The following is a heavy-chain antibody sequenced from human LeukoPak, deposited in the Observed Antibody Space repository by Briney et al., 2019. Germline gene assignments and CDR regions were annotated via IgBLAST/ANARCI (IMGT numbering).Heavy chain of an antibody. Sequence: GGCLRLSCAASGFTFSSYSMNWVRQAPGKGLEWVSSISRSSSYIYYADSVKGRFTISRDNAKNSLYLQMNSLRAEDTAVYYCARGAVAVALSDFDYWGQGTLVTVSS. CDR1: GFTFSSYS. V-gene: IGHV3-21*01. J-gene: IGHJ4*02. CDR3: ARGAVAVALSDFDY. D-gene: IGHD6-19*01. CDR2: ISRSSSYI.